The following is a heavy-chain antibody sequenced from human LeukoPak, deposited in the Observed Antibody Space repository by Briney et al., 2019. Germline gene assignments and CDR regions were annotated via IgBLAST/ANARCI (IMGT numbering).Heavy chain of an antibody. CDR3: ARKSLWFMYYDY. CDR1: GFNFTSYT. D-gene: IGHD3-10*01. V-gene: IGHV3-30*04. Sequence: PGGSLRLSCAASGFNFTSYTMHWVRQAPGEGLEWVAATSQYGDNKYYADSVKGRFTISRDNSKNTLYLQMNSLRPEDTAVYFCARKSLWFMYYDYWGQGMLVTVSS. CDR2: TSQYGDNK. J-gene: IGHJ4*02.